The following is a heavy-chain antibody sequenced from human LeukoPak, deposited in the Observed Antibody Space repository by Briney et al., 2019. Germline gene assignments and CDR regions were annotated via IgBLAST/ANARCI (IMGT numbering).Heavy chain of an antibody. V-gene: IGHV4-61*02. D-gene: IGHD3-9*01. Sequence: SETLSLTCTVSGGSISSGSYYWSWIRQPAGKGLEWIGRIYTSGSTNYDPSLKSRVTISVDTSKNQFSLKLSSVTAADTAVYYCAREGYDILTGYSPFDYWGQGTLVTVSS. CDR2: IYTSGST. J-gene: IGHJ4*02. CDR3: AREGYDILTGYSPFDY. CDR1: GGSISSGSYY.